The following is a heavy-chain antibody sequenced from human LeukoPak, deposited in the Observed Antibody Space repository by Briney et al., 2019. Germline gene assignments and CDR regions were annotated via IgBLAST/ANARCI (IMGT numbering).Heavy chain of an antibody. CDR2: IYQSGIA. CDR3: VRHWGSSWPGWSEFDY. J-gene: IGHJ4*02. CDR1: GYSISRACY. Sequence: SETLSLTCAVPGYSISRACYWGWIREPPGKGLDWTGSIYQSGIAHYNPSLERRVTISLDSTRTHFSLNLTTVTAPDTSLSFPVRHWGSSWPGWSEFDYWGQGTLVTVSS. V-gene: IGHV4-38-2*01. D-gene: IGHD6-13*01.